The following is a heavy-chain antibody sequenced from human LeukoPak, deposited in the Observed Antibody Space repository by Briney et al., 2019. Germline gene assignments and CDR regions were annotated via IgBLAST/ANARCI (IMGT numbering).Heavy chain of an antibody. CDR2: IIPIFGTA. V-gene: IGHV1-69*05. Sequence: SVKVSCKASGGTFSSYAISWVRQAPGQGLEWMGRIIPIFGTANYAQKFQERVTITRDMSTSTAYMELSSLRSEDTAVYYCAVPVAGRGYWGQGTLVTVSS. J-gene: IGHJ4*02. CDR3: AVPVAGRGY. D-gene: IGHD6-19*01. CDR1: GGTFSSYA.